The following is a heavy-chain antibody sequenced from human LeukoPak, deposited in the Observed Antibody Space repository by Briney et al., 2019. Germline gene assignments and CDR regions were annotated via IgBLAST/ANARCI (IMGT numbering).Heavy chain of an antibody. Sequence: ASVKVSCKVSGYTLTELSMHWVRQAPGKGLEWMGGFDPEDGETIYAQKFRGRVTMTEDTSTDTAYMELSSLRSEDTAVYYCATTGPYYYGSGSYAFSYWGQGTLVTVSS. D-gene: IGHD3-10*01. V-gene: IGHV1-24*01. J-gene: IGHJ4*02. CDR2: FDPEDGET. CDR1: GYTLTELS. CDR3: ATTGPYYYGSGSYAFSY.